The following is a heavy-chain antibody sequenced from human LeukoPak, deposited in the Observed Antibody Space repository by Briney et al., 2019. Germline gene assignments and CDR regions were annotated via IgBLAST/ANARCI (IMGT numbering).Heavy chain of an antibody. Sequence: ASVKVSCKASGYTFTSYGISWVRQAPGQGLEWMGWISAYNGNTNYAQKLQGRVTMTTDTSTSTAYMELRSLRSDGTAVYYCARETRQQLPQGWFDPWGQGTLVTVSS. V-gene: IGHV1-18*01. CDR2: ISAYNGNT. CDR3: ARETRQQLPQGWFDP. D-gene: IGHD6-13*01. CDR1: GYTFTSYG. J-gene: IGHJ5*02.